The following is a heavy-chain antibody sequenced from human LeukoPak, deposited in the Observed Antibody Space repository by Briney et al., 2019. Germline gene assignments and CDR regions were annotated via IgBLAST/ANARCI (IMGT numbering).Heavy chain of an antibody. CDR3: ALPGYSSSWYDY. V-gene: IGHV4-59*12. Sequence: RSSETLSLTCTVSGGSISSYYWSWIRQPPGKGLEWIGYIYYNGSTNYNPSLKSRVTISVDTSKDQFSLKLSSVTAADTAVYYCALPGYSSSWYDYWGQGTLVTVSS. D-gene: IGHD6-13*01. J-gene: IGHJ4*02. CDR2: IYYNGST. CDR1: GGSISSYY.